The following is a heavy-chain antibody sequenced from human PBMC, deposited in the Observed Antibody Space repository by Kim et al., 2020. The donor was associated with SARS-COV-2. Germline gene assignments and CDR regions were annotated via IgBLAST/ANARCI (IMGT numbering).Heavy chain of an antibody. Sequence: GGSLRLSCAASGFTFSSYGMHWVRQAPGKGLEWVAVISYDGSNKYYADSVKGRFTISRDNSKNTLYLQMNSLRAEDTAVYYCAKVGGPGPIDYWGQGTLVTVSS. CDR1: GFTFSSYG. J-gene: IGHJ4*02. CDR3: AKVGGPGPIDY. D-gene: IGHD3-16*01. V-gene: IGHV3-30*18. CDR2: ISYDGSNK.